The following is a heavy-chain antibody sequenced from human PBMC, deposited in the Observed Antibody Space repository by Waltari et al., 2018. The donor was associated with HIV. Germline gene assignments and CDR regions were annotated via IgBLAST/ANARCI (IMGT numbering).Heavy chain of an antibody. CDR3: VKGVRYYGP. CDR1: NFSVGNNF. Sequence: VETGGTVIRPGGSLRLSCSPLNFSVGNNFVTWLRLAPGRTLAWVSSIYMDDTTHYADSVKGRFTISRDKFRNTVHLLMNFLLFDDTATYFCVKGVRYYGPWGQGTPVTVSS. D-gene: IGHD3-16*01. V-gene: IGHV3-53*05. J-gene: IGHJ5*02. CDR2: IYMDDTT.